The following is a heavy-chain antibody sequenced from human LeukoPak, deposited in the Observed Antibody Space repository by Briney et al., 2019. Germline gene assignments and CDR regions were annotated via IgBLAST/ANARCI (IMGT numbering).Heavy chain of an antibody. Sequence: ASVKVSCKASGYTSTSYGISWVRQAPGQGLEWMGWISAYNGNTNYAQKLQGRVTMTTDTSTSTAYMELRSLRSDDTAVYYCARDSYYYDSSSVDYWGQGTLVTVSS. CDR1: GYTSTSYG. CDR2: ISAYNGNT. D-gene: IGHD3-22*01. CDR3: ARDSYYYDSSSVDY. V-gene: IGHV1-18*01. J-gene: IGHJ4*02.